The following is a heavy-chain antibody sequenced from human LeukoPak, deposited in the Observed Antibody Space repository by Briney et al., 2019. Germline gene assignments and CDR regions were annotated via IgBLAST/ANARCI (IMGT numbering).Heavy chain of an antibody. D-gene: IGHD2-2*01. CDR1: GFTFSSYS. CDR3: ARDRGYCSSTSCYPFDY. CDR2: ISSSSSYI. V-gene: IGHV3-21*04. J-gene: IGHJ4*02. Sequence: PGGSLRLSCAASGFTFSSYSMNWVRQAPGKGLEWVSSISSSSSYIYYADSVKGRFTISRDNAKNSLYLQMNSLRAEDTAVYYCARDRGYCSSTSCYPFDYWGQGTLVTVSS.